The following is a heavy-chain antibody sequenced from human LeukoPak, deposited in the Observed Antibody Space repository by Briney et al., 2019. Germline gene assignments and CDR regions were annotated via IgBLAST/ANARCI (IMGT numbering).Heavy chain of an antibody. V-gene: IGHV4-34*01. Sequence: PSETLSLTCAVYGGSFSGYYWSWIRHPPGKGLEWIGDINHSGSTNYNPSHKSRVTISVDTSKNQFSLKLSSVTAADTAVYYCARGDDSSGYQYYYYYYMDVWGKGTTVTVSS. D-gene: IGHD3-22*01. J-gene: IGHJ6*03. CDR1: GGSFSGYY. CDR2: INHSGST. CDR3: ARGDDSSGYQYYYYYYMDV.